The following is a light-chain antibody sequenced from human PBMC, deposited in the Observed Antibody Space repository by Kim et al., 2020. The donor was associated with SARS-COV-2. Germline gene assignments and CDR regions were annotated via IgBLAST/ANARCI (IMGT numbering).Light chain of an antibody. Sequence: EIVMTQSPATLSVSPGERATLSCWASQSVSSNLAWYQQKPGQAPRLLIYGASTRATGIPARFSGSGSGTEFTLTISSLQSEDFAVYYCLQYNNWPPINFGQGTRLEIK. V-gene: IGKV3-15*01. CDR1: QSVSSN. CDR3: LQYNNWPPIN. CDR2: GAS. J-gene: IGKJ5*01.